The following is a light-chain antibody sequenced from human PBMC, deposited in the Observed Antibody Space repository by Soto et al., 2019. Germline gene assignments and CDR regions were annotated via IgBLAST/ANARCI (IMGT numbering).Light chain of an antibody. CDR2: GAS. J-gene: IGKJ2*01. Sequence: EIVMTQSPATLSVSPGERATLSCRASQSVSSNLAWYQQKPGQAPRLLIYGASTRATGIPARFSGSGSGTEFTLTFSSLQSEDFAVYYCQQYYNWPPVTFGQGTKLEIK. CDR3: QQYYNWPPVT. V-gene: IGKV3-15*01. CDR1: QSVSSN.